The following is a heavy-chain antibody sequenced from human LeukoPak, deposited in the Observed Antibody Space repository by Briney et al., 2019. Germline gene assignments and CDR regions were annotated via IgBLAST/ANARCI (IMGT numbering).Heavy chain of an antibody. CDR2: ISYDGSNK. V-gene: IGHV3-30*04. Sequence: GGSLRLSCAASGFIFSSYAMHWVRQAPGKGLEWVALISYDGSNKYYADSVKGRFTISRDNSKNTLYLQMNSLRADDTTVYYCARGSANYYDSSGYYYLSLDYWGQGTLVTVSS. D-gene: IGHD3-22*01. CDR3: ARGSANYYDSSGYYYLSLDY. J-gene: IGHJ4*02. CDR1: GFIFSSYA.